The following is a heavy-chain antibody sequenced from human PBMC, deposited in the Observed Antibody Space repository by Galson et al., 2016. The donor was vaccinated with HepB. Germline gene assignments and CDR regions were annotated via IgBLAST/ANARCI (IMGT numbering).Heavy chain of an antibody. CDR1: GYTFRGYF. J-gene: IGHJ4*02. CDR2: IDPHGGAT. Sequence: SVKVSCKASGYTFRGYFLHWVRQAPGQGLESMGWIDPHGGATAYSQRFQGRVTMTRGASINTAYMDLGRLRSDDTAVYHCARDSTDTLPTFLVHWGQGTLVTVSS. D-gene: IGHD5-12*01. V-gene: IGHV1-2*02. CDR3: ARDSTDTLPTFLVH.